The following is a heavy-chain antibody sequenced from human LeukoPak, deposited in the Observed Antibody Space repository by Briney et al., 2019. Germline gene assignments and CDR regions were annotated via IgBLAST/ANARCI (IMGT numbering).Heavy chain of an antibody. CDR2: TSVYNGNT. V-gene: IGHV1-18*01. CDR3: ARGLTLGDSTGYYYPDY. CDR1: GYTFTSHG. Sequence: GASVKVSCKASGYTFTSHGISWVRQAPGQGLEWMGWTSVYNGNTIYPQKFQGRVPMTTDTSTSTAYMDLRSLRSDDTAVYYCARGLTLGDSTGYYYPDYWGQGTLVTVSS. J-gene: IGHJ4*02. D-gene: IGHD3-22*01.